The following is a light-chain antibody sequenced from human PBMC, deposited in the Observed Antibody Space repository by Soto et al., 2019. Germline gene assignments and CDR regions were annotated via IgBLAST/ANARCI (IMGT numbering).Light chain of an antibody. CDR2: VAS. Sequence: DIQMTQSPSSLSASVGDRVTVTCRATQSISTYLNWYQQRPGQAPKLLIYVASTLQSGVPSRFSGSRSGTHFTLTISSLQPEDVATYYCQQNQDIPPSFGQGTRV. J-gene: IGKJ1*01. CDR3: QQNQDIPPS. V-gene: IGKV1-39*01. CDR1: QSISTY.